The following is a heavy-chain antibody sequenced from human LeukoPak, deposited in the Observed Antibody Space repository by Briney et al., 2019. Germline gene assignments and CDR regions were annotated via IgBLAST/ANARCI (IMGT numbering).Heavy chain of an antibody. J-gene: IGHJ4*02. Sequence: ASVKVSCKVSGYNLIALSIHWVRQAPGKGLEWMGGFDPEDGETIYAQKSQGRFTMTEDASTDTAYMELSSLTSEDAAVYYCASGFAYQYFDSWGQGTLVTVSS. CDR3: ASGFAYQYFDS. CDR1: GYNLIALS. D-gene: IGHD2-2*01. CDR2: FDPEDGET. V-gene: IGHV1-24*01.